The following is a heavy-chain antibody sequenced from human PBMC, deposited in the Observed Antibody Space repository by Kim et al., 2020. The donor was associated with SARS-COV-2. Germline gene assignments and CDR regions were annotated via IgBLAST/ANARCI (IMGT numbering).Heavy chain of an antibody. D-gene: IGHD3-10*01. V-gene: IGHV3-74*01. CDR3: ARGYFGSGTYKGNDY. J-gene: IGHJ4*02. Sequence: DSVRGRLTISRDNAKNTLYLQMSSLRAEDTAVYYCARGYFGSGTYKGNDYWGQGILVTVSS.